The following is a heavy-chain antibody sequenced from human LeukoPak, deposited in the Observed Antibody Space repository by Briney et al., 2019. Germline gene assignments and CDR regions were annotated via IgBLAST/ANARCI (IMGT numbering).Heavy chain of an antibody. V-gene: IGHV3-23*01. CDR2: ISGGGDST. CDR1: GFSFNSYA. D-gene: IGHD3-3*01. Sequence: GGSLRLSRAASGFSFNSYAMTWVRQAPGKGLEWVSGISGGGDSTYYADSVKGRFTISRDNSKNTLYLQMNSLRAEDTAVYYCAKVPYYDFWSGYYSDDAFDIWGQGTMVTVSS. J-gene: IGHJ3*02. CDR3: AKVPYYDFWSGYYSDDAFDI.